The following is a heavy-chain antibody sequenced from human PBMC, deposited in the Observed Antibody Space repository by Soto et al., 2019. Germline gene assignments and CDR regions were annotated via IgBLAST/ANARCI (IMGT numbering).Heavy chain of an antibody. J-gene: IGHJ4*02. Sequence: GGSLRLSCAASGFTFSSYSMNWVRQAPGKGLEWVSSISSSSSYIYYADSVKGRFTISRDNAKNTLYLQLNSLRAEDTAVYYCARGLVGRTRIAAAGIGYWGQGTLVTVSS. CDR1: GFTFSSYS. CDR2: ISSSSSYI. CDR3: ARGLVGRTRIAAAGIGY. D-gene: IGHD6-13*01. V-gene: IGHV3-21*01.